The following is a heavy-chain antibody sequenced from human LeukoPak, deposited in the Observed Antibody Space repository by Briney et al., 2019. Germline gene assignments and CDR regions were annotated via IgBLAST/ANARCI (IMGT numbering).Heavy chain of an antibody. J-gene: IGHJ4*02. V-gene: IGHV3-49*03. CDR1: GFTFDDYA. CDR2: IRSKAFGGTP. CDR3: TRNTVTVHFDY. Sequence: AGGSLRLSCSASGFTFDDYAVSWFHQAPGKGLEGFGFIRSKAFGGTPEYAASVRGRFTISRDDSKSIAYLQMNSLKTEDTAVYYCTRNTVTVHFDYWSQGTLVTVSS. D-gene: IGHD4-17*01.